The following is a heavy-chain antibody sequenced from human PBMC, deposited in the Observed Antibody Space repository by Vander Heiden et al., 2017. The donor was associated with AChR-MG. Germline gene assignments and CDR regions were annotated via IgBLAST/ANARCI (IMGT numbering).Heavy chain of an antibody. CDR3: SRQLDY. J-gene: IGHJ4*02. CDR1: GFTFSHSW. CDR2: MDYDGREM. Sequence: EVHLVESGGDLVQPGASLILSCIASGFTFSHSWVDWARQAPGKGLEWVANMDYDGREMNYVDSVKGRFTISRDNSRNSVYLQLNSLRAEDTAVYYCSRQLDYWGPGTPVTVSS. V-gene: IGHV3-7*01.